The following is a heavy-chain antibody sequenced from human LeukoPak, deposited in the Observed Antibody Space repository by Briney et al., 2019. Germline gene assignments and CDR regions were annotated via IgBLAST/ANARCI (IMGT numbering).Heavy chain of an antibody. CDR1: GFTFSSYG. D-gene: IGHD5-24*01. CDR3: ARNPPGWLQADY. V-gene: IGHV3-30*03. Sequence: GGSLRLSCAASGFTFSSYGMHWVRQAPGKGLEWVAVISYDGSNKYYADSVKGRSTISRDNSKNTLYLQMNSLRAEDTAVYYCARNPPGWLQADYWGQGTLVTVSS. CDR2: ISYDGSNK. J-gene: IGHJ4*02.